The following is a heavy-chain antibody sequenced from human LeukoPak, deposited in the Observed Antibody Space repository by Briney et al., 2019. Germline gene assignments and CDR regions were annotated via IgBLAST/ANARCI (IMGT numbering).Heavy chain of an antibody. D-gene: IGHD3-3*02. Sequence: TGGSLTLSCAASGFTFSGSAMHWVRQASGKGLEWVGRIRSKANSYASAYAASVKGSFTISRDDSKNTAYLQMNSLKTEDTAVYYCTIFLSLGMPPYWGQGTLVTVSS. CDR2: IRSKANSYAS. J-gene: IGHJ4*02. V-gene: IGHV3-73*01. CDR1: GFTFSGSA. CDR3: TIFLSLGMPPY.